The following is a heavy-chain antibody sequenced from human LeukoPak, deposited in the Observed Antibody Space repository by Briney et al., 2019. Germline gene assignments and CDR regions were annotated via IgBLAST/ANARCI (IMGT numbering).Heavy chain of an antibody. CDR1: GYTFTSYG. CDR3: ARDHGIEMITFGGVIAPPYYYYGMDV. V-gene: IGHV1-18*01. J-gene: IGHJ6*02. D-gene: IGHD3-16*02. CDR2: ISAYNGNT. Sequence: ASVKVSCKASGYTFTSYGISWVRQAPGQGLEWMGWISAYNGNTNYAQKLQGRVTMTTDTSTSTAYMELRSLRSDDTAVYYCARDHGIEMITFGGVIAPPYYYYGMDVWGQGTTVTVSS.